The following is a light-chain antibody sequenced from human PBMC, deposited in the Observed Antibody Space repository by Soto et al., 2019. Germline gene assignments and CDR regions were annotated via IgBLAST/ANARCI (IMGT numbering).Light chain of an antibody. CDR2: STS. V-gene: IGLV1-44*01. CDR3: AAWDGRLDVYV. Sequence: QSVLTQPPSASGSPGQIVAIPCSGSSSNIGSDTMTWYQQLPGTAPKLLIYSTSQRSSGVPGRFSGSESAASASLSISGLQSEDEADYYCAAWDGRLDVYVFGTGTKVTVL. CDR1: SSNIGSDT. J-gene: IGLJ1*01.